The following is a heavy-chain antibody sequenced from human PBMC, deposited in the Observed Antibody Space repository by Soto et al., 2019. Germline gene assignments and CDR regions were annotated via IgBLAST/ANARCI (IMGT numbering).Heavy chain of an antibody. D-gene: IGHD3-16*01. V-gene: IGHV1-69*01. CDR3: ARAVTGGSIWEYFKY. Sequence: QVQLVQSGAEVKKPGSSVKVSCKASGGTFSSYAISWVRQAPGQGLEWMGGIIPIFRTANYAQKFQGRVTNTADESTSTVYMELSRLRSEDTAVYYCARAVTGGSIWEYFKYWGQGTLVTVSS. J-gene: IGHJ4*02. CDR2: IIPIFRTA. CDR1: GGTFSSYA.